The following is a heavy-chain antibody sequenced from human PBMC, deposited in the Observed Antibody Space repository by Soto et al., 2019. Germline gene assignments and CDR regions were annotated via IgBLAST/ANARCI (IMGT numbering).Heavy chain of an antibody. V-gene: IGHV3-66*01. Sequence: GGSLSFPFEPSGLTVSSNSMSWARQVPGKGLEWVSVIYSGGSTYYADSVKGRFTISRHNSKNTLYLQMNSLRAEDTAVYYCARASLYSNYDYWGQGTLVTVSS. CDR2: IYSGGST. CDR1: GLTVSSNS. J-gene: IGHJ4*02. D-gene: IGHD4-4*01. CDR3: ARASLYSNYDY.